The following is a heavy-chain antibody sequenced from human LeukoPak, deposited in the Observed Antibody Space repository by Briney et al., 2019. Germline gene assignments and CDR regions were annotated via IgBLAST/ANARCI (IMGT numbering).Heavy chain of an antibody. V-gene: IGHV3-66*01. CDR2: IYSGGST. J-gene: IGHJ4*01. CDR1: GFTVTNDY. CDR3: ATDVRSSPLGF. D-gene: IGHD6-19*01. Sequence: GGSLRLSCAVSGFTVTNDYMNWVRQAPGKGLEWVSIIYSGGSTYYADSVKGRFTISRDSSNNTLFLQMTNLRAEDSGLYYCATDVRSSPLGFWGHGTLVTVSS.